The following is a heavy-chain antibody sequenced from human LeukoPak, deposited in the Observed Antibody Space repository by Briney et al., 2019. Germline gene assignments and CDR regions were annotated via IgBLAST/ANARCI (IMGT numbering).Heavy chain of an antibody. D-gene: IGHD1-26*01. CDR1: VYTFTGYY. J-gene: IGHJ5*02. CDR3: ARGGELAANWFDP. V-gene: IGHV1-2*02. CDR2: INLNRGGT. Sequence: ASVKVSCKASVYTFTGYYMHWVRQAPGQGRGWGGWINLNRGGTNYTQKFQGRVTMTRDTSISTAYMELSRLRSDDTAVYYCARGGELAANWFDPWGQGTLVTVSS.